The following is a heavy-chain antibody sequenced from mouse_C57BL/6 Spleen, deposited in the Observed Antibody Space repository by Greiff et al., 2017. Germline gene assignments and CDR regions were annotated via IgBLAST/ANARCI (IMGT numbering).Heavy chain of an antibody. CDR1: GYTFTDYY. CDR2: INPNNGGT. D-gene: IGHD2-3*01. J-gene: IGHJ2*01. Sequence: VQLQQSGPELVKPGASVKISCKASGYTFTDYYMNWVKQSHGKSLEWIGDINPNNGGTSYNQKFKGKATLTVDKSSSTAYMELRSLTSEDSAVYYCARSGDGYLGYWGQGTTLTVSS. CDR3: ARSGDGYLGY. V-gene: IGHV1-26*01.